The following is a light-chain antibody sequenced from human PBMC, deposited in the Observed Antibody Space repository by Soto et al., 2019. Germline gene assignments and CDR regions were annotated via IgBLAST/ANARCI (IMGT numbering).Light chain of an antibody. CDR1: QDIGSA. V-gene: IGKV1-13*02. J-gene: IGKJ4*01. CDR3: QQFNGFPLT. Sequence: IQLTQSPSSLSASVGDRVTITCRAGQDIGSALAWYQQRPGKAPKLLLYDASNLEAGVPSRFSGSGSGTDFTLTITSLRPEYLSTYDCQQFNGFPLTFGGGTKVQIK. CDR2: DAS.